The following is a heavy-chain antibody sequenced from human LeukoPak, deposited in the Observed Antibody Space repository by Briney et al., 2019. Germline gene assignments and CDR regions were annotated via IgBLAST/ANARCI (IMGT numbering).Heavy chain of an antibody. D-gene: IGHD6-19*01. CDR3: ARFIKIAVAGTGANWFDP. CDR2: IIPIFGTA. Sequence: SVKVSCKASGGTFSSYAISWVRQAPGQGLEWMGGIIPIFGTANYAQKLQGRVTITADESTSTAYMELSSLRSEDTAVYYCARFIKIAVAGTGANWFDPWGQGTLVTVSS. V-gene: IGHV1-69*13. CDR1: GGTFSSYA. J-gene: IGHJ5*02.